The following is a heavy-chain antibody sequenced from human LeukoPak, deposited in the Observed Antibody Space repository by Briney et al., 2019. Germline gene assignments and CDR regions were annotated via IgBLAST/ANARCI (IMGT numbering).Heavy chain of an antibody. J-gene: IGHJ6*03. CDR3: ARDWVGPWFGELLPYYYYYYYMDV. Sequence: PSETLSLTCTVSGGSISSSSYYWGWIRQPPGKGLEWIGSIYYSGSTYYNPSLKSRVTISVDTSKNQFSLKLSSVTAADTAVYYCARDWVGPWFGELLPYYYYYYYMDVWGKGTTVTVSS. CDR1: GGSISSSSYY. CDR2: IYYSGST. V-gene: IGHV4-39*07. D-gene: IGHD3-10*01.